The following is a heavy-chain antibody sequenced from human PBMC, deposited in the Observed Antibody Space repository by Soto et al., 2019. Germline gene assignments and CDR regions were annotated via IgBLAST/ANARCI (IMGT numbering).Heavy chain of an antibody. V-gene: IGHV4-31*03. CDR2: IYYSGST. D-gene: IGHD1-7*01. J-gene: IGHJ6*02. CDR1: GGSISSGGYY. Sequence: SETLSLTCTVSGGSISSGGYYWSWIRQHPGKGLEWIGYIYYSGSTYYNPSLKSRVTISVDTSKNQFSLKLSSVTAADTAVYYCARDRNWNYSYYYYGMDVWGQGTTVTVSS. CDR3: ARDRNWNYSYYYYGMDV.